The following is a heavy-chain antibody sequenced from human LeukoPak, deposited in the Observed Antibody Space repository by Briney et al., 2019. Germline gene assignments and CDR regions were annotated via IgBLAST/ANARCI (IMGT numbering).Heavy chain of an antibody. D-gene: IGHD3-3*01. Sequence: SETLSLTCTVSGGSISSYYWSWIRQPPGKGLEWIGYIYYSGSTNYNPSLKSRVTISVDTSKNQFSLKLSSVTAADTAVYYCAKKKDNFWSGNYYYYYMDVWGKGTTVTVSS. J-gene: IGHJ6*03. V-gene: IGHV4-59*08. CDR2: IYYSGST. CDR1: GGSISSYY. CDR3: AKKKDNFWSGNYYYYYMDV.